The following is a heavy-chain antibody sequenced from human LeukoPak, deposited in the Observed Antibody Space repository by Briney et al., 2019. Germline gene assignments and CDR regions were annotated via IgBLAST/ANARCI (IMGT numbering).Heavy chain of an antibody. CDR1: GLVFSSYW. Sequence: GGSLRLSCEASGLVFSSYWMSWVRQAPGKGLEWVANIKQDGNKIHYVDSVKGRFTISRDNAKNSLCLQLNTLRAEDTAIYYCARDISGYTYGHDAFDIWGQGTMVTVSS. CDR3: ARDISGYTYGHDAFDI. V-gene: IGHV3-7*01. CDR2: IKQDGNKI. J-gene: IGHJ3*02. D-gene: IGHD5-18*01.